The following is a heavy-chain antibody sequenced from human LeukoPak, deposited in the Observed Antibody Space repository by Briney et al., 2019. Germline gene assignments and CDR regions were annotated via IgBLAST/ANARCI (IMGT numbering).Heavy chain of an antibody. V-gene: IGHV3-23*01. CDR3: ARVAVTISYYYYMDV. CDR2: ISGSGIST. D-gene: IGHD4-17*01. Sequence: GGSLRLSCAASGFTFSSYAMNWVRQAPGKGLEWVSHISGSGISTYYADSEKGRFTISRDNSKNTLYLQMNSLRAEDTAVYYCARVAVTISYYYYMDVWGKGTTVTISS. J-gene: IGHJ6*03. CDR1: GFTFSSYA.